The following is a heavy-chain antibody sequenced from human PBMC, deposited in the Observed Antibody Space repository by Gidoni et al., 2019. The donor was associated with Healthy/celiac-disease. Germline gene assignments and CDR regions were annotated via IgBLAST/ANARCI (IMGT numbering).Heavy chain of an antibody. CDR2: SSGSGGST. CDR3: AKDHGGSYYVGWFDP. D-gene: IGHD1-26*01. Sequence: EVQLLESGGGLVQPGGSLRLSCAASGFTFSSYAMSWVRQAPGKGLEWVSASSGSGGSTYYADSVKGRFTIYRDNSKNTLYLQMNSLRAEDTAVYYCAKDHGGSYYVGWFDPWGQGTLVTVSS. CDR1: GFTFSSYA. J-gene: IGHJ5*02. V-gene: IGHV3-23*01.